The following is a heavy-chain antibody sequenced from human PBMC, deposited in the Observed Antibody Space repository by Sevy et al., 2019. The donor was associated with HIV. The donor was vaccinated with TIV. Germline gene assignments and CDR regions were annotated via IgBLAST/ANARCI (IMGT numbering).Heavy chain of an antibody. CDR2: ISSSSSTI. Sequence: GGSLRLSCAASGFTFSSYSMNWVRQAPGKGLEWVSYISSSSSTIYYADSVKGRFTISRDNAKNSLYLQMNSLRAEDRAVYYCARVFYRNWFDPWGQGTLVTVSS. CDR3: ARVFYRNWFDP. J-gene: IGHJ5*02. CDR1: GFTFSSYS. V-gene: IGHV3-48*01. D-gene: IGHD1-26*01.